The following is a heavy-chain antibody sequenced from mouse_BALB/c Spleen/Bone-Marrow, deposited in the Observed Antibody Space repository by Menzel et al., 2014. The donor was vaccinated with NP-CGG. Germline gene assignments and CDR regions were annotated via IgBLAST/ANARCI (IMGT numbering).Heavy chain of an antibody. V-gene: IGHV15-2*02. CDR3: ARRRTTDYWYFDV. CDR1: DLKVLPIAY. J-gene: IGHJ1*01. Sequence: VKLQQSGSELRNPGSSVKFSCKAFDLKVLPIAYLCWVKQHQGHGFGCIGNILPSIGRKFYGEKLEDKATLDANTVSNTSYLELNSLTSEDSAIYYFARRRTTDYWYFDVWGAGTTVTVSS. D-gene: IGHD1-1*01. CDR2: ILPSIGRK.